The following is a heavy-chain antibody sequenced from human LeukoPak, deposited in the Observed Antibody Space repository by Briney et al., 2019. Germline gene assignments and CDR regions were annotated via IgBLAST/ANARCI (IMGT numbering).Heavy chain of an antibody. CDR2: IYTSGST. J-gene: IGHJ4*02. CDR3: ARSKGCSGGSCWYFDY. V-gene: IGHV4-61*02. D-gene: IGHD2-15*01. Sequence: SETLSLTCTVSGGSISSGSYYWSWIRQPAGKGLEWIGRIYTSGSTNYNPSLKSRVTISVDTSKNQFSLKLSSVTAADTAVYYCARSKGCSGGSCWYFDYWGQGTLVTVSS. CDR1: GGSISSGSYY.